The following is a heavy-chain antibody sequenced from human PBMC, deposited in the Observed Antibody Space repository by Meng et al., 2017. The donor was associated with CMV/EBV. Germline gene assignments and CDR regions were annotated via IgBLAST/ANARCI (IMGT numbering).Heavy chain of an antibody. D-gene: IGHD6-13*01. Sequence: QVPMQESGPGLVKPSETLSLTCTVCGGSISIYYWSWIRQPAGKGLEWIGRIYTSGSTNYNPSLKSRVTMSVDTSKNQFSLKLSSVTAADTAVYYCAREMPIAAAGCFDYWGQGTLVTVSS. CDR3: AREMPIAAAGCFDY. J-gene: IGHJ4*02. CDR1: GGSISIYY. CDR2: IYTSGST. V-gene: IGHV4-4*07.